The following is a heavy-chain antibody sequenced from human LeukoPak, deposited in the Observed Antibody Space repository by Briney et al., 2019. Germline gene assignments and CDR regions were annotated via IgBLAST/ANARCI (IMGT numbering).Heavy chain of an antibody. Sequence: GGSLRLSCAASGFTFSSYWMSWVRQAPGKGLEWVANIKQDGSEKYYVDSVKGRFTISRDNAKISLYLQMNSLRAEDTAVYYCASFGYYYDRFDYWGQGTLVTVSS. D-gene: IGHD3-22*01. V-gene: IGHV3-7*01. CDR3: ASFGYYYDRFDY. J-gene: IGHJ4*02. CDR2: IKQDGSEK. CDR1: GFTFSSYW.